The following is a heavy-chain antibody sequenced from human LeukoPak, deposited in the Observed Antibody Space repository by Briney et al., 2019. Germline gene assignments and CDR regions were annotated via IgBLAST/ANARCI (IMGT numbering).Heavy chain of an antibody. J-gene: IGHJ5*02. Sequence: GGSLRLSCAASGFTFSSYAMHWVRQAPGKGLEWVAVISYDGSNKYYADSVKGRFTISRDNSKNMLYLQMNSLRAEDTAVYYCAKDHCSSTSCYYWFDPWGQGTLVTVSS. D-gene: IGHD2-2*01. CDR2: ISYDGSNK. CDR1: GFTFSSYA. CDR3: AKDHCSSTSCYYWFDP. V-gene: IGHV3-30-3*01.